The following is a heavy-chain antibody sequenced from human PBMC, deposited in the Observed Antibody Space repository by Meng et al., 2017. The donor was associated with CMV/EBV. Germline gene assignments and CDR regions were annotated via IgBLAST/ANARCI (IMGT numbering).Heavy chain of an antibody. D-gene: IGHD3-10*01. V-gene: IGHV3-21*01. J-gene: IGHJ4*02. Sequence: GESLKISCAASGFTFSSYSMNWVRQAPGKGLKWVSSISSSSSYIYYADSVKGRFTISRDNAKNSLYLQMNSLRAEDTAVYYCARLYTGYFDYWGQGTLVTVSS. CDR1: GFTFSSYS. CDR3: ARLYTGYFDY. CDR2: ISSSSSYI.